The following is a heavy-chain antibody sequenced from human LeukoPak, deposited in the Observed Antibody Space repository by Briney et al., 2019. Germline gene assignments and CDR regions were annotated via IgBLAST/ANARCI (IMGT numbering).Heavy chain of an antibody. V-gene: IGHV4-4*07. J-gene: IGHJ4*02. Sequence: PSETLSLTSTVSGGSISSYYWSWIRQPAGKGLEWIGRIYTSGSTNYNPSLKSRVTMSVDTSKNQFSLKLSSVTAADTAVYYCARVGGYSSSEYYFDYWGQGTLVTVSS. CDR2: IYTSGST. CDR3: ARVGGYSSSEYYFDY. CDR1: GGSISSYY. D-gene: IGHD6-6*01.